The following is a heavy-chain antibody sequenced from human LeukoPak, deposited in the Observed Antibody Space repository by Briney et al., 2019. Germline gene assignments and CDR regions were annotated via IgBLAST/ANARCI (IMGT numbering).Heavy chain of an antibody. V-gene: IGHV3-30*04. CDR3: ARGICGGDCYSNLYWYFDL. CDR1: GFTFSSYA. Sequence: GGSLRLSCAASGFTFSSYAMHWVRQAPGKGLEWLAVISYDGSNKWYADSVKGRFTNSRDNSKNTLYLQMNSLRVEDTALYYCARGICGGDCYSNLYWYFDLWGRGTLVTVSS. J-gene: IGHJ2*01. CDR2: ISYDGSNK. D-gene: IGHD2-21*02.